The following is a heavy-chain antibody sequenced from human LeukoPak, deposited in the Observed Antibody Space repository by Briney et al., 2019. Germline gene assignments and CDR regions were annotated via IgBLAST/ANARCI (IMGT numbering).Heavy chain of an antibody. J-gene: IGHJ5*02. CDR1: GYTFTSYG. CDR3: HTGGYSYGYWFDP. CDR2: MNPNSGNT. Sequence: VASVKVSCKASGYTFTSYGISWVRQAPGQGLEWMGWMNPNSGNTGYAQKFQGRVTMTRNTSISTAYMELSSLRSEDTAVYYCHTGGYSYGYWFDPWGQGTLVTVSS. V-gene: IGHV1-8*02. D-gene: IGHD5-18*01.